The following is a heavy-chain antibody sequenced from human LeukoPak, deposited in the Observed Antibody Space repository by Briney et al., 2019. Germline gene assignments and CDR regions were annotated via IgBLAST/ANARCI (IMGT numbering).Heavy chain of an antibody. CDR3: AKDYDSSGYVIDY. CDR1: GFTFSSYS. J-gene: IGHJ4*02. V-gene: IGHV3-21*04. Sequence: GGSLRLSCAASGFTFSSYSMNWVRQAPGKGLEWVSSISSSSSYIYYADSVKGQFTISRDNRKNSLYLQMNSLRAEDTALYYCAKDYDSSGYVIDYWGQGTLVTVSS. CDR2: ISSSSSYI. D-gene: IGHD3-22*01.